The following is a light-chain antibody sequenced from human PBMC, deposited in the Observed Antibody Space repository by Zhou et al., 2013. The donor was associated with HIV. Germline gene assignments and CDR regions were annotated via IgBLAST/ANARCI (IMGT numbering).Light chain of an antibody. CDR1: HSISSW. Sequence: DVQMTQSPSTLSASVGDRVTFTCRASHSISSWLAWYQQKPGKAPKLLIYKASSLEAGVPSRFSGSGSGTDFTLTISSLQREDFATYYCQLELQYLSGDWTFGQGTKVEIK. J-gene: IGKJ1*01. CDR3: QLELQYLSGDWT. V-gene: IGKV1-5*03. CDR2: KAS.